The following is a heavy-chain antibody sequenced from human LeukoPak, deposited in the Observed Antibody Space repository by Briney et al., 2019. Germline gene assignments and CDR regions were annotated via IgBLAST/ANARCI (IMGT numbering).Heavy chain of an antibody. CDR1: GGTFSSYT. CDR3: ARENDGFFDY. Sequence: GSSEKASCKASGGTFSSYTISWVRQAPGQGLEWMGRIIPILGIANYAQKFQGRVTITADKSTSTAYMELSSLRSEDTAVYYCARENDGFFDYWGQGTLVTVSS. J-gene: IGHJ4*02. V-gene: IGHV1-69*04. D-gene: IGHD5-24*01. CDR2: IIPILGIA.